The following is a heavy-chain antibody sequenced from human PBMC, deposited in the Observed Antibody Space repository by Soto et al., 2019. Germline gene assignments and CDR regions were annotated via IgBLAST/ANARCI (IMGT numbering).Heavy chain of an antibody. CDR2: IYSGGST. CDR3: ARDDYGGNGEGGY. J-gene: IGHJ4*02. CDR1: GFTVSSNY. V-gene: IGHV3-66*01. D-gene: IGHD4-17*01. Sequence: EVQLVESGGGLVQPGGSLRLSCAASGFTVSSNYMSWVRQAPGKGLEWVSIIYSGGSTDYAESVKGRFTISRDNSKNTVYLQMNSLRAEDTAVYYCARDDYGGNGEGGYWGQGTLVTVSS.